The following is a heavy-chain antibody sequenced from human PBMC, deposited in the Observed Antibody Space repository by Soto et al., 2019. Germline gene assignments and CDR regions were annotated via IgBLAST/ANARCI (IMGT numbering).Heavy chain of an antibody. J-gene: IGHJ4*02. V-gene: IGHV4-30-4*01. CDR2: IYYSGST. D-gene: IGHD3-3*01. CDR1: GGSINSGDYY. Sequence: SETLSLTCTVSGGSINSGDYYWSWIRQPPGKGLEWIGYIYYSGSTYYNPSLKSRVTISVDTSKNQFSLKLGSVTAADAAVYYCARASTIFGVVVRFDSWGQGTLVTVSS. CDR3: ARASTIFGVVVRFDS.